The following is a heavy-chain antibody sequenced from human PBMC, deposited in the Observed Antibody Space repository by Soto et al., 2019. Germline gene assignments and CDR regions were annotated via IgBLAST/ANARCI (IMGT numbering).Heavy chain of an antibody. CDR1: GGSISSRSYY. D-gene: IGHD3-16*01. V-gene: IGHV4-39*01. J-gene: IGHJ6*02. Sequence: PSETLSLTCTVSGGSISSRSYYWVWIRQPPGKGLEWIGSIYVGGSTYYNPSLQSRVTISVDTSKNQFSLKLISVTAADTAVYYCARLGYYYYGMDVWGQGTTVTVSS. CDR2: IYVGGST. CDR3: ARLGYYYYGMDV.